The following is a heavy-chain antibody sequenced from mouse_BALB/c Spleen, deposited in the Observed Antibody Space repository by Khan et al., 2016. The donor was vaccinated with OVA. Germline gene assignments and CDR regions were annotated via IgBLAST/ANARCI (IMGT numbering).Heavy chain of an antibody. D-gene: IGHD2-12*01. V-gene: IGHV1-9*01. J-gene: IGHJ4*01. CDR3: ARGAGTTYGMDY. CDR1: GYTFSSYW. CDR2: ILPGSGST. Sequence: QVQLKQSGAELMKPGASVKISCKATGYTFSSYWIEWVKQRPGHGLEWIGEILPGSGSTNYNEKVTGKATFTAETSSNTAYLQLSRLTSADSAVYYCARGAGTTYGMDYWGQGTSVTVSA.